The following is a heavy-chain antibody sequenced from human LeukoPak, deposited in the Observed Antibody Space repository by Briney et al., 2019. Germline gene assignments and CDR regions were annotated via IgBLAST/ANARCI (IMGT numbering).Heavy chain of an antibody. CDR3: ARDLSRTYTVDY. CDR1: GFTFSTYA. Sequence: GGSLRLSCAASGFTFSTYAMSWVRQAPGKGLEWLAFVSYDGKINSHADFVKGRFIISRDNSKNTLYLQMNSLRAEDTAVYFCARDLSRTYTVDYWGQGTLVTVSS. V-gene: IGHV3-30*04. D-gene: IGHD2-2*02. CDR2: VSYDGKIN. J-gene: IGHJ4*02.